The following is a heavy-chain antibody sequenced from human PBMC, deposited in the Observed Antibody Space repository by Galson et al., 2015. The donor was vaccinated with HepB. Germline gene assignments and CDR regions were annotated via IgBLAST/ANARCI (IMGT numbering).Heavy chain of an antibody. Sequence: SETLSLTCTVSGDSISSSSYYWYWIRQPPGKGLEWIGGIYYSGSTYNNPSLKSRVTMSVDTSKNQFSLKLSSVTAADTAVYYCARLHCFRGSCRISHFDYWGQGTLVTVSA. CDR3: ARLHCFRGSCRISHFDY. CDR2: IYYSGST. V-gene: IGHV4-39*01. CDR1: GDSISSSSYY. D-gene: IGHD2-15*01. J-gene: IGHJ4*02.